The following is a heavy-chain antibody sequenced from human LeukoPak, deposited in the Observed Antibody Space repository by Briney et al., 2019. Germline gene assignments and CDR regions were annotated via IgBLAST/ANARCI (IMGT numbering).Heavy chain of an antibody. CDR3: AKDTYDYGSGTYPPDY. D-gene: IGHD3-10*01. CDR2: ISNEGSNK. Sequence: GGSLRLSCAASGFTFKSYGMHWVRQAPGKGLEWVGVISNEGSNKYYADSVEGRFTISRDNSKNTLYLQMLSLRADDTAVYYCAKDTYDYGSGTYPPDYWGQGTLVTVSS. V-gene: IGHV3-30*18. J-gene: IGHJ4*02. CDR1: GFTFKSYG.